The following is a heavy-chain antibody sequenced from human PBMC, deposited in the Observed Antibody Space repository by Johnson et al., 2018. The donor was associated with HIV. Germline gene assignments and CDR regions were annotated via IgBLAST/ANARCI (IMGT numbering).Heavy chain of an antibody. CDR3: AILTGYDAFDV. CDR2: IQYDGSTK. V-gene: IGHV3-30*02. J-gene: IGHJ3*01. Sequence: QVQLVESGGGVVQPGGSLRLSCAASGFTFSSYGMHWVRQAPGKGLEWVAFIQYDGSTKYYADSVKGRFTISRDNSKNTLYLQMNSLRAEDTAVFYCAILTGYDAFDVWGQGTMVTVSS. CDR1: GFTFSSYG. D-gene: IGHD1-14*01.